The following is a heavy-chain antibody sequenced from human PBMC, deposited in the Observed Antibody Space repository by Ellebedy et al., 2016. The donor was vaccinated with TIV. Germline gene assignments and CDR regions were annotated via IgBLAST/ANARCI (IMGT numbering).Heavy chain of an antibody. J-gene: IGHJ4*02. CDR1: GFSVSGHF. V-gene: IGHV3-30*02. Sequence: GGSLRLSCAVSGFSVSGHFMNWVRQAPGKGLEWVAFIRYDGSNEYYADSVKGRFTISRDNAMNSLYLQMNSLRAEDTALYYCARDDSSSWYSVGYFDYWGQGTLVTVSS. D-gene: IGHD6-13*01. CDR3: ARDDSSSWYSVGYFDY. CDR2: IRYDGSNE.